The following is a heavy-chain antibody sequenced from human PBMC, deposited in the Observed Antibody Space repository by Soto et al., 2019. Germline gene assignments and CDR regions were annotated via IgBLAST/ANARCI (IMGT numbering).Heavy chain of an antibody. Sequence: QVQLQESGPGLVKPSETLSLTCAVSGGSITHDNWWNWARQPPGKGLEWIGETSHDGTTNYNPSLKSRVTISVDMSKNQLSLKLTSVTAADTAVYYCAKDHTAADAFDVWGQGIMVTVSS. CDR2: TSHDGTT. D-gene: IGHD2-21*02. J-gene: IGHJ3*01. V-gene: IGHV4-4*02. CDR1: GGSITHDNW. CDR3: AKDHTAADAFDV.